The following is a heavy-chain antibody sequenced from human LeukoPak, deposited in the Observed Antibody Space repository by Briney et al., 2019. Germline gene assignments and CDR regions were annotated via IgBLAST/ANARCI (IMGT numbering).Heavy chain of an antibody. V-gene: IGHV3-74*01. CDR2: INSDGSST. D-gene: IGHD5-24*01. Sequence: PGGSLRLSCAASGFTFSSYWMHWVRQAPGKGLVWVSRINSDGSSTSYADSVKGRFTISRDNSKNTLYLQMNSLRAEDTAVYYCARGDRDGLQLSRYYFDYWGQGTLVTVSS. CDR1: GFTFSSYW. J-gene: IGHJ4*02. CDR3: ARGDRDGLQLSRYYFDY.